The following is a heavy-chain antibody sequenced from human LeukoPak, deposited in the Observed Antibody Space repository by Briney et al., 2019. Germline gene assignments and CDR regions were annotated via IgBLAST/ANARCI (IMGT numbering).Heavy chain of an antibody. D-gene: IGHD5-18*01. CDR3: ARRRGQLWFNGYYFDY. Sequence: TSQTLSLTCTVSGGSISSGGYYWSWIRQPPGKGLEWIGEINHSGSTNYNPSLKSRVTISVDTSKNQFSLKLSSVTAADTAVYYCARRRGQLWFNGYYFDYWGQGTLVTVSS. CDR2: INHSGST. J-gene: IGHJ4*02. CDR1: GGSISSGGYY. V-gene: IGHV4-30-2*01.